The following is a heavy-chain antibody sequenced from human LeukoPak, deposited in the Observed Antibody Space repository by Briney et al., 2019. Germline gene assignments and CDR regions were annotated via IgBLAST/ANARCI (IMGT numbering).Heavy chain of an antibody. CDR2: VSSSGATT. V-gene: IGHV3-23*01. CDR3: ARDPKTGGYYFDY. Sequence: GGSLRLSCAASGFTFSSFSMNWVRQAPGKGLEWVSTVSSSGATTYYVDSVKGRFTISRDSSKNTLYLQMNSLRAEDTAVYYCARDPKTGGYYFDYWGQGSLVTVSS. J-gene: IGHJ4*02. D-gene: IGHD7-27*01. CDR1: GFTFSSFS.